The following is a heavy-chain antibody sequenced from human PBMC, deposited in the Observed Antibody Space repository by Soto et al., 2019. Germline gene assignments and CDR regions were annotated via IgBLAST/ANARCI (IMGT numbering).Heavy chain of an antibody. CDR2: NNAYISHT. CDR1: GYTFASYG. CDR3: ARDERNYGGDFGYFDF. V-gene: IGHV1-18*01. D-gene: IGHD2-21*01. J-gene: IGHJ4*02. Sequence: QVELVQSGAEVKKPGASVKVSCETSGYTFASYGISWVRLAPGQGLEWVGWNNAYISHTNPAQTFQGRVTMTTDTFTSTAYMELRNLRSDDTAVYYCARDERNYGGDFGYFDFWGLGTLVTVSS.